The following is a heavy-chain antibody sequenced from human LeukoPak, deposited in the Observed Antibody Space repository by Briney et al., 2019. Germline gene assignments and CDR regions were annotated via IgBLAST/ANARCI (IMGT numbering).Heavy chain of an antibody. V-gene: IGHV1-18*01. J-gene: IGHJ5*02. Sequence: ASVTVSCKASGYTFTSYGISWVRQAPGQGLEWMGWISAYNGNTNYAQKLQGRVTMTTDTSTSTAYMELRSLRSDDTAVYYCASSQEGCSSTSSCWFDPWGQGTLVTVSS. CDR3: ASSQEGCSSTSSCWFDP. CDR1: GYTFTSYG. D-gene: IGHD2-2*01. CDR2: ISAYNGNT.